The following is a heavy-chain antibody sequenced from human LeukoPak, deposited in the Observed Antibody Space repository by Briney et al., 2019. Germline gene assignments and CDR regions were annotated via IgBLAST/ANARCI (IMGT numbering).Heavy chain of an antibody. Sequence: GGSLRLSCAASGFTFDDYGMSWVRQAPGKGLEWVSGINWNGGSTSYADSVKGRFTISRDNAKNSLYLQMNSLRAEDTALYYCARDSSSDGLGEFDYWGQGTLVTVSS. D-gene: IGHD6-6*01. CDR3: ARDSSSDGLGEFDY. CDR2: INWNGGST. J-gene: IGHJ4*02. CDR1: GFTFDDYG. V-gene: IGHV3-20*04.